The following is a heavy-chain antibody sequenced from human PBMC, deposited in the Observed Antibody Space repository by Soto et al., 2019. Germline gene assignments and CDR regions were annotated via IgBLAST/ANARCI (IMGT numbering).Heavy chain of an antibody. CDR3: GVSGAAPWDAFDI. V-gene: IGHV3-74*01. D-gene: IGHD6-25*01. CDR1: GFTFSSYW. CDR2: INSDGSST. J-gene: IGHJ3*02. Sequence: GGSLRLSCAASGFTFSSYWMHWVRQAPGKGLVWVSRINSDGSSTSYADSVKGRFTISRDNAKNTLYLQMNSLRAEDTAVYYCGVSGAAPWDAFDIWGQGTMVTVSS.